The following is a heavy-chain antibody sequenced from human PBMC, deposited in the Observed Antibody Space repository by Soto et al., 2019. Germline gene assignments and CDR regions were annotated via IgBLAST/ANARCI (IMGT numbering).Heavy chain of an antibody. D-gene: IGHD2-15*01. CDR2: ISWNSGSI. Sequence: PGGSLRLSCAASGFTFDDYAMHWVRQAPGKGLEWVSGISWNSGSIGYADSVKGRFTISRDNAKNSLYLQMNSLRAEDTALYYCAKDGMDCSGGSCYSYYYYYYMDVWGKGTTVTVSS. CDR3: AKDGMDCSGGSCYSYYYYYYMDV. V-gene: IGHV3-9*01. J-gene: IGHJ6*03. CDR1: GFTFDDYA.